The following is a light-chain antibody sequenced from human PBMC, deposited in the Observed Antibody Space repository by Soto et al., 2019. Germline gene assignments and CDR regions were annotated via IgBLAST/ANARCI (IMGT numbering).Light chain of an antibody. V-gene: IGKV3-20*01. CDR2: AAS. Sequence: EIVLTQSPGTLSLSPGERATLSCRASQSVGSNYLAWYQQKPGQAPRVLIFAASSRASGIPDRFSGSGSGSQLTITINRLEPEDFAVYYCQQYGTSPGTFGQGTEVEIK. CDR3: QQYGTSPGT. CDR1: QSVGSNY. J-gene: IGKJ1*01.